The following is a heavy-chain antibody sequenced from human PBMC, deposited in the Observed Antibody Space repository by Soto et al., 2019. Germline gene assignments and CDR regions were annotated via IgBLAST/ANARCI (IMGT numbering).Heavy chain of an antibody. CDR2: ISGNGGST. CDR1: EFTFSTYV. Sequence: EVQLLQSGGGLVQPGGSLRLSCAASEFTFSTYVMTWVRQAPGKGLEWVSTISGNGGSTYYADSVKGRFTISRDNSKNTLYLQMNSLRAEDTAAYYCAKGRLYQSDYWGQGTLVTVSS. V-gene: IGHV3-23*01. CDR3: AKGRLYQSDY. D-gene: IGHD2-8*01. J-gene: IGHJ4*02.